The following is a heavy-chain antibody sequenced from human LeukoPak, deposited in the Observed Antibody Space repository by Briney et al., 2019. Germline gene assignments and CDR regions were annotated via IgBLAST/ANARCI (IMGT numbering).Heavy chain of an antibody. CDR2: ISDSGGST. V-gene: IGHV3-23*01. Sequence: GGSLRLSCAASGFTFRSYAMNWVRQAPGKGLEWVSGISDSGGSTYYADFVKGRFTISRDSSKNTLSLQMNSLRAEDTAVYYCAKDRVWFGELFDYWGQGTLVTVSS. D-gene: IGHD3-10*01. CDR3: AKDRVWFGELFDY. CDR1: GFTFRSYA. J-gene: IGHJ4*02.